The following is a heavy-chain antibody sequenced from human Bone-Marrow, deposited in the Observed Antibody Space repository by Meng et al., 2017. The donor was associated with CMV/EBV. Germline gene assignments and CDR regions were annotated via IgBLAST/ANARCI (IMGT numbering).Heavy chain of an antibody. CDR1: GGTFSSYA. CDR3: ARGRIAARAYYGMDV. CDR2: IIPIFGTA. D-gene: IGHD6-6*01. J-gene: IGHJ6*02. V-gene: IGHV1-69*05. Sequence: SVKVSCKASGGTFSSYAISWVRQAPGQGLEWMGGIIPIFGTANYAQKFQGRVTITTDESTSTAYMELSSLRSEDTAVYYCARGRIAARAYYGMDVWGQGTTVTFSS.